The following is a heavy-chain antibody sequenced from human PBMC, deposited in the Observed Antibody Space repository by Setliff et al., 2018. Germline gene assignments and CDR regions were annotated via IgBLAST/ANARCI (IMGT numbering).Heavy chain of an antibody. CDR3: VRDLSGGQAL. D-gene: IGHD1-26*01. CDR2: IRDRGNT. CDR1: GGSVSRTVYY. J-gene: IGHJ3*01. V-gene: IGHV4-39*07. Sequence: SETLSLTWSVAGGSVSRTVYYWGWVRQSPGKGPEWVASIRDRGNTAYNPSLRSRLTISIDTSENQFSMKLISVTAADTAVYYCVRDLSGGQALWGQGTMVTVSS.